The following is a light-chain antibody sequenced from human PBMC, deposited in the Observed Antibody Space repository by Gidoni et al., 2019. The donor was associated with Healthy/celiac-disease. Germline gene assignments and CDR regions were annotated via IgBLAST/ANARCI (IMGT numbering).Light chain of an antibody. CDR1: SSDVGGYNY. CDR2: EVS. V-gene: IGLV2-14*01. CDR3: SSYTTSSTPV. J-gene: IGLJ3*02. Sequence: QSALTQPASVSGSPGQSITISCTGSSSDVGGYNYVSWYQHHPGKAPKLMIYEVSHRPSGVSNRFSGSKSGNTASLTISGLQAEDEADYYCSSYTTSSTPVFGGGTKLTVL.